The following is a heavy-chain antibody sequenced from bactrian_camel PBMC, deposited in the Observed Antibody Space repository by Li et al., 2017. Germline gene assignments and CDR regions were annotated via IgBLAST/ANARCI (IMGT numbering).Heavy chain of an antibody. J-gene: IGHJ4*01. CDR2: GNHDGST. CDR1: GYTTSTHC. Sequence: QVQLVESGGGSVQAGGSLRLSCALSGYTTSTHCMGWFRQAPGKERELVAIGNHDGSTGYSNSVKGRFNISRDNAENTLYLQMNNLRPEDTAMYYCAAGHLIMCTAFAIPSFPDRGQGTQVTVS. D-gene: IGHD6*01. CDR3: AAGHLIMCTAFAIPSFPD. V-gene: IGHV3S53*01.